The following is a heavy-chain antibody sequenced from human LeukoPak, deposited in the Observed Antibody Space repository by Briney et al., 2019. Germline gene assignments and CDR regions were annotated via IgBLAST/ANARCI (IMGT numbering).Heavy chain of an antibody. CDR1: GFTFSSYA. J-gene: IGHJ4*02. V-gene: IGHV3-30*04. CDR2: ISYDGNNE. Sequence: GRSLRLPCAASGFTFSSYAMHWVRQAPGKGLEWVAVISYDGNNEYYADSVKGRFTIFRDNSKDTLYLQMNSLRAEDTAVYYCARAQLGFEYWGQGTLVTVSS. D-gene: IGHD1-1*01. CDR3: ARAQLGFEY.